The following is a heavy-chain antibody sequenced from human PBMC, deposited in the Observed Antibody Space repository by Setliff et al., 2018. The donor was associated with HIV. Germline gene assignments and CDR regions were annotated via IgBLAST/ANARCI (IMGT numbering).Heavy chain of an antibody. CDR1: GYTSTNYY. V-gene: IGHV1-46*01. CDR3: ARCYYDSSGPTDAFDI. CDR2: INPSGGRT. J-gene: IGHJ3*02. D-gene: IGHD3-22*01. Sequence: GPSVKVSCKASGYTSTNYYIHWVRQAPGQGLEWMGLINPSGGRTSYAQKFQGRLTMTRDTSRSTVYMELSSLRSEDTAVYYCARCYYDSSGPTDAFDIWGQGTVVTVSS.